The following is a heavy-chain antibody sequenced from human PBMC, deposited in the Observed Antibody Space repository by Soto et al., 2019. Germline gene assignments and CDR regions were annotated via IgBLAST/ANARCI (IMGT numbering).Heavy chain of an antibody. CDR1: GGSVSSGSYY. V-gene: IGHV4-61*01. Sequence: PSETLSLTCTVSGGSVSSGSYYWSWIRQPPGKGLEWIGYIYYSGSTNYNPSLKSRVTISVDTSKNQFSLKLSPVTAADTAVYYCARYCGGDCYSNYFDYWGQGTLVTVSS. D-gene: IGHD2-21*02. CDR3: ARYCGGDCYSNYFDY. J-gene: IGHJ4*02. CDR2: IYYSGST.